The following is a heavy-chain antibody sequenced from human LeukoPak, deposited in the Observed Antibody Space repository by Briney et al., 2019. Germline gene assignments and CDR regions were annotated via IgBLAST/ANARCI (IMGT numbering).Heavy chain of an antibody. CDR2: IKQDGSEK. CDR1: GFTFSSYW. V-gene: IGHV3-7*01. D-gene: IGHD6-19*01. J-gene: IGHJ3*02. Sequence: GGSLRLSCAASGFTFSSYWMSWVRQAPGKGLEWVANIKQDGSEKYYVDSVKGRFTISRDNAKNSLYLQMNSLRAEDTAVYYCARPRGQWLVRDAFDIWGQGTMVTVSS. CDR3: ARPRGQWLVRDAFDI.